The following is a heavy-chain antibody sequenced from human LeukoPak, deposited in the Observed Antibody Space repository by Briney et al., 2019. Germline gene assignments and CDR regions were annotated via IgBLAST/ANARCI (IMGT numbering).Heavy chain of an antibody. CDR2: IKKDGSEK. J-gene: IGHJ3*02. Sequence: GGSLRLSCAASGFTFSSYTMNWVRQAPGKGLEWVANIKKDGSEKDYVDSVKGRFTISRDNAKNSLYLQMNSLRAEDTAVYYCARVASYAFDIWGQGTMVTVSS. V-gene: IGHV3-7*01. CDR3: ARVASYAFDI. CDR1: GFTFSSYT. D-gene: IGHD6-6*01.